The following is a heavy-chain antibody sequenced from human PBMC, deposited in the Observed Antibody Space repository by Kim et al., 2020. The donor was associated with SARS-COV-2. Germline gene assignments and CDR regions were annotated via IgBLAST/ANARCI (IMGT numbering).Heavy chain of an antibody. CDR1: GFIFGEYA. Sequence: GGSLRLSCAASGFIFGEYAMHWVRQAPGKGLEWVSGISWNSGNIDYADSVKGRFTISRDNAKNSLYLQMNSLRPEDTALYYCAKDSYSSNWNNWFDPWG. CDR2: ISWNSGNI. V-gene: IGHV3-9*01. J-gene: IGHJ5*02. D-gene: IGHD6-13*01. CDR3: AKDSYSSNWNNWFDP.